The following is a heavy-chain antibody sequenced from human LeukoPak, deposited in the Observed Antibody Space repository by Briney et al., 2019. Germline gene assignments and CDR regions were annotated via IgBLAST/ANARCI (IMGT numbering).Heavy chain of an antibody. CDR3: ARDPRWARGGHNYFDS. D-gene: IGHD4-23*01. Sequence: PSETLSLTCTVSGGSISSYYWSWIRQPPGKGLEWIGYIYYSGSTNYNPSLKSRVTISVDTSKNQFSLKLSSVTAADTAVYYCARDPRWARGGHNYFDSWGQGILVTVSS. V-gene: IGHV4-59*01. CDR1: GGSISSYY. CDR2: IYYSGST. J-gene: IGHJ4*02.